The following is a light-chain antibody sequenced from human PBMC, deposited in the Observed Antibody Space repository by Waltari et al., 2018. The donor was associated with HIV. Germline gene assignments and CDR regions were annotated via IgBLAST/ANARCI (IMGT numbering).Light chain of an antibody. CDR1: QSISTY. J-gene: IGKJ1*01. CDR2: DAS. V-gene: IGKV1-39*01. CDR3: QQSYSTPWT. Sequence: DIQMTQSPSSLSASVGDRVNITCRASQSISTYLNWYQQKPGKAPKLLVYDASSLQGGVSSRFSGSGSGTDFTLTISSLQPEDFVTYYCQQSYSTPWTFGQGTKVDI.